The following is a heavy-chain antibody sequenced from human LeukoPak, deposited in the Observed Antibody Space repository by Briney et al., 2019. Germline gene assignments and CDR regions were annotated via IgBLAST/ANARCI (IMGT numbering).Heavy chain of an antibody. V-gene: IGHV3-30*04. CDR1: GFTFSSYA. CDR3: ARDIVVVPAAIPSPFDY. J-gene: IGHJ4*02. CDR2: ISYDGSNK. Sequence: GGSLRLSCAASGFTFSSYAMHWVRQAPGKGLEWVAVISYDGSNKYYADSVKGRFTISRDNSKNTLYLQMNSLRAEDTAVYYCARDIVVVPAAIPSPFDYWGQGTLVTVSS. D-gene: IGHD2-2*02.